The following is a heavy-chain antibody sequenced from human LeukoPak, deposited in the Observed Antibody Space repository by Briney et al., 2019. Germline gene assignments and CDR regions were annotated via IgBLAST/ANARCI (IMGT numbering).Heavy chain of an antibody. D-gene: IGHD6-6*01. CDR1: GFTFRSYS. J-gene: IGHJ5*02. CDR3: ARGGIAARGIRWFDT. Sequence: GGSLRLSCAASGFTFRSYSMNWVRQAPRKGRDGVAWISIISSDIYYPDSVNGRCTISSGNAQNSRHLQMNRLRAHGHAWDYCARGGIAARGIRWFDTWREGPLATVS. CDR2: ISIISSDI. V-gene: IGHV3-21*01.